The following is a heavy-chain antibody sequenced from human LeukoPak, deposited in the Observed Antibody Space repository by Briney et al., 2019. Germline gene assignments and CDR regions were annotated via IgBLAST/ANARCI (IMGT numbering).Heavy chain of an antibody. J-gene: IGHJ4*02. D-gene: IGHD3-22*01. V-gene: IGHV4-59*01. CDR3: ARVHRGTYDSSGYYYDY. CDR2: IYYTGTT. Sequence: SETLSLTCTVSGGSISSYYWIWIRQFPGQGLEWIGYIYYTGTTNYNPSLKSRVPIPVAKPKNQFSLRWSSVTAADTAVYYCARVHRGTYDSSGYYYDYWGKGTLVTVSS. CDR1: GGSISSYY.